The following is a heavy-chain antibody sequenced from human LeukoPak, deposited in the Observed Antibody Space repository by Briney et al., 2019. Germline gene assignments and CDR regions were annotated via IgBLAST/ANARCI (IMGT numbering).Heavy chain of an antibody. D-gene: IGHD2-15*01. V-gene: IGHV4-34*01. CDR3: ARLAGSPLNWFDP. CDR1: GGSFSGYY. J-gene: IGHJ5*02. CDR2: INHSGST. Sequence: SETLSLTCAVYGGSFSGYYWSWIRQPPGKGLEWIGEINHSGSTNYNPSLKSRVTISVDTSKNQFSLKLSSVTAADTAVYYCARLAGSPLNWFDPWGQGILVTVSS.